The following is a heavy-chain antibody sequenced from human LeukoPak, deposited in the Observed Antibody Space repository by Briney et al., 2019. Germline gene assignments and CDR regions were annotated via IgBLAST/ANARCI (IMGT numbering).Heavy chain of an antibody. D-gene: IGHD5-18*01. J-gene: IGHJ4*02. CDR3: AVGGGYSYGYIDY. Sequence: SLKVSCKASGYTFISSAIRWVRQALGEGVGWMGGLIPIFVTANYTQTPQGRVSPTADESTSTAYMELSSLRSEHTAVYYCAVGGGYSYGYIDYWGQGTLVTVSS. CDR2: LIPIFVTA. CDR1: GYTFISSA. V-gene: IGHV1-69*13.